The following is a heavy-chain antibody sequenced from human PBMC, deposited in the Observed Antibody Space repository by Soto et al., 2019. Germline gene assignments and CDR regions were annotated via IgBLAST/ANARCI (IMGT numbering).Heavy chain of an antibody. D-gene: IGHD6-19*01. CDR2: IYYSGST. J-gene: IGHJ4*02. V-gene: IGHV4-59*01. Sequence: QVQLQESGPGLVKPSETLSLTCTVSGGSISSYYWSRIRQPPGKGLEWIGYIYYSGSTNYNPSLKSRVTISVDTSMNQFSLKLSSVTAADTAVYYCARDRDGSGWYYWGQGTLVTVSS. CDR3: ARDRDGSGWYY. CDR1: GGSISSYY.